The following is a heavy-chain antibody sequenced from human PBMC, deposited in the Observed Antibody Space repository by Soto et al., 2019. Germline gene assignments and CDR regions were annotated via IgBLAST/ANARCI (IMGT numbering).Heavy chain of an antibody. Sequence: EEQLLESGGGLVQPGGSLRLSCVASGFTLSSYAMSWVRQAPGKGLEWVSGISGSGATTYYADSVKGRFTISRDNSRNRLYLQMNNMRAEDTDVYYCARDIMAVTKSGYWGQGTLVTVSS. D-gene: IGHD4-17*01. J-gene: IGHJ4*02. CDR3: ARDIMAVTKSGY. CDR1: GFTLSSYA. CDR2: ISGSGATT. V-gene: IGHV3-23*01.